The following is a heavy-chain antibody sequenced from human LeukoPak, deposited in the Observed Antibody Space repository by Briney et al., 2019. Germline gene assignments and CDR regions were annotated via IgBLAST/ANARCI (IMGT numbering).Heavy chain of an antibody. V-gene: IGHV5-51*01. Sequence: NRGESLNISCEGSGYNFRQYWFGWVRQLPGKGLEGMGIISPADSSTKYSSSFQGQVTISADKSISTAYLQWSSLRTSEPAMYYCVRRLAGVGVNDYVYVWGEGASVTVSS. D-gene: IGHD2-15*01. CDR1: GYNFRQYW. CDR2: ISPADSST. CDR3: VRRLAGVGVNDYVYV. J-gene: IGHJ6*03.